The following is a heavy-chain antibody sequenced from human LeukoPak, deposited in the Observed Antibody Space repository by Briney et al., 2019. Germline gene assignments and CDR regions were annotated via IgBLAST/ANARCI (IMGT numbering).Heavy chain of an antibody. Sequence: PGGSLRLSCAASGFTFSSYSMNWVRQAPGKRLEWVSSISSSSSYIYYADSVKGRFTISRDNAKNSLYLQMNSLRAEDTAVYYCARAPIVVAYYFDYWGQGTLVTVSS. V-gene: IGHV3-21*01. D-gene: IGHD2-2*01. CDR2: ISSSSSYI. CDR3: ARAPIVVAYYFDY. J-gene: IGHJ4*02. CDR1: GFTFSSYS.